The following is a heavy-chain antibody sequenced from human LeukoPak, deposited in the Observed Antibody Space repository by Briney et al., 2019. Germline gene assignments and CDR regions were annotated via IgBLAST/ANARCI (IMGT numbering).Heavy chain of an antibody. J-gene: IGHJ4*02. CDR2: INHSGST. Sequence: SGTLSLTCAVYGGSFSGYYWSWIRQPPGKGLEWIGEINHSGSTNYNPSLKSRVTISVDTSKNQFSLKLSSVTAADTAVYYCARRTPGSGSSNFDYWGQGTLVTVSS. V-gene: IGHV4-34*01. CDR1: GGSFSGYY. CDR3: ARRTPGSGSSNFDY. D-gene: IGHD3-10*01.